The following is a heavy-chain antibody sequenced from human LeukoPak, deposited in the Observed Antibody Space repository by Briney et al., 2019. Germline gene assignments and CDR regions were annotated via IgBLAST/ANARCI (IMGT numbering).Heavy chain of an antibody. J-gene: IGHJ4*02. D-gene: IGHD1-26*01. Sequence: PGGSLRLSCAGSGFPFSSHGMNWVRQAPGKGLEWVSVIYSGGSTYYADSVKGRFTISRDNSKNTLYLQMNSLRAEDTAVYYCAREAGSPSDYWGQGTLVTVSS. CDR2: IYSGGST. CDR1: GFPFSSHG. V-gene: IGHV3-66*01. CDR3: AREAGSPSDY.